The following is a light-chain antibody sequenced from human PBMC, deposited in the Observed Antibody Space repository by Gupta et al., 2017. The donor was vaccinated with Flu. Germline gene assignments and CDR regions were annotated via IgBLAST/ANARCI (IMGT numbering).Light chain of an antibody. CDR3: QQYNNWPLT. J-gene: IGKJ4*01. Sequence: PGEGATLSCRASLGISGNLAWFQQMPGQAPRLLIYGVSTRAAGIPARFSGSGSGTDFTLTISSLQSEDFAVYYCQQYNNWPLTFGGGTKVEIK. CDR2: GVS. CDR1: LGISGN. V-gene: IGKV3-15*01.